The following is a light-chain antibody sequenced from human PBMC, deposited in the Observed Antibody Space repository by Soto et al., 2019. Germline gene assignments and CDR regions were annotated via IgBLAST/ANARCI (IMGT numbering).Light chain of an antibody. CDR3: QQLNSYPIT. J-gene: IGKJ5*01. CDR2: AAS. Sequence: DIPLTQSPSFLSASVGDRVTITCRASQGISSYLAWYQQKPGKAPKLLIYAASTLQSGVPSRFSGSGSGTEFTLTISILQPEDFATYYCQQLNSYPITFGQGTRLEIK. V-gene: IGKV1-9*01. CDR1: QGISSY.